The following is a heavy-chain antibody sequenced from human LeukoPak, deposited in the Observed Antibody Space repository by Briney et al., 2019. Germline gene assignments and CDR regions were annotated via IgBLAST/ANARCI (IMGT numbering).Heavy chain of an antibody. CDR3: AGGAGWLADY. D-gene: IGHD2-15*01. J-gene: IGHJ4*02. V-gene: IGHV3-7*01. CDR1: GFTSSPYW. CDR2: IKQDGSEE. Sequence: PGGSLRLSCAASGFTSSPYWMNWFRQAPGKGLEWVAIIKQDGSEELYDGSVEGRFTISRDSGKNSLYLQMNSLRAEDMAVYYCAGGAGWLADYWGQGTLVTVSS.